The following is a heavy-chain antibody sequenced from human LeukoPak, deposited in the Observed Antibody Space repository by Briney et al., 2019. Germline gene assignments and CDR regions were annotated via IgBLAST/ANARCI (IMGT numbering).Heavy chain of an antibody. CDR2: MNPNSGNT. J-gene: IGHJ5*02. Sequence: ASVKVSCKASGYTFTGYDINWVRQATGQGLEWMGWMNPNSGNTGYAQKLQGRVTMTRNTSISTAYMELSSLRSEDTAVYYCARGYSSSSGREFWFDPWGQGTLVTVSS. CDR1: GYTFTGYD. CDR3: ARGYSSSSGREFWFDP. D-gene: IGHD6-6*01. V-gene: IGHV1-8*01.